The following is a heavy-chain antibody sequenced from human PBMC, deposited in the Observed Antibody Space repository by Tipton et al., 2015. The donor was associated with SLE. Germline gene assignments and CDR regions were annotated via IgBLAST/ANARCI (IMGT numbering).Heavy chain of an antibody. Sequence: QLVQSGAEAKKPGASVKVSCEASGYTFTGYYMHWLRQAPGQGLEWMGWIGPDSGDTNYAQKFQGRLTMTRDTSISTAYMELNTLRSDDTAVYYCARDLGDRFDFWGQGTRVTVSS. J-gene: IGHJ4*02. V-gene: IGHV1-2*02. CDR2: IGPDSGDT. D-gene: IGHD4-17*01. CDR3: ARDLGDRFDF. CDR1: GYTFTGYY.